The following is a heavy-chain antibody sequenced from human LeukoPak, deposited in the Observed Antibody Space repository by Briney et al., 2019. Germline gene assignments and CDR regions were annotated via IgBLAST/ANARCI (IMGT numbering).Heavy chain of an antibody. CDR3: ARFGELLEGYYFDY. CDR2: IYSGGST. J-gene: IGHJ4*02. Sequence: PGGSLRPSCAASGFTFSSYWMSWVRQDPGKGLEWVSVIYSGGSTYYADAVKGRFTISRDNSKNTLYLQMNSLRAEDTAVYYCARFGELLEGYYFDYWGQGTLVTVSS. CDR1: GFTFSSYW. D-gene: IGHD3-10*01. V-gene: IGHV3-53*01.